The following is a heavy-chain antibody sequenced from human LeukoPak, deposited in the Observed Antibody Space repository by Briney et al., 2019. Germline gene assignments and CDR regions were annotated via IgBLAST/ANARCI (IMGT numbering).Heavy chain of an antibody. CDR2: INHSGST. J-gene: IGHJ3*02. D-gene: IGHD3-3*01. V-gene: IGHV4-34*01. Sequence: PSETLSLTCAVYGGCFSGYYWSWIRQPPGKVLEWIGEINHSGSTNYNPSLKSRVTISVDTSKNQFSLKLSSVTAADTAVYYCAGSRYDFWSGYSNRDAFDIWGQGTMVTVSS. CDR1: GGCFSGYY. CDR3: AGSRYDFWSGYSNRDAFDI.